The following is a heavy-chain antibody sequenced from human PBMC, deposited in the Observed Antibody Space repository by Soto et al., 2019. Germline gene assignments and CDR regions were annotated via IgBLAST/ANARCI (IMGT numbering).Heavy chain of an antibody. CDR3: ARGLATHTFAYYYYGMDV. CDR2: INHNGAA. J-gene: IGHJ6*01. CDR1: GGSFNDYY. V-gene: IGHV4-34*01. Sequence: QVQLQQWGAGLLKPSETLSLTCAVYGGSFNDYYWTWIRQPPGKGLEWIGEINHNGAANRNPSLRSRVTISLDTSKKQVSLKLTSVSAADAAVYYCARGLATHTFAYYYYGMDVW. D-gene: IGHD3-3*02.